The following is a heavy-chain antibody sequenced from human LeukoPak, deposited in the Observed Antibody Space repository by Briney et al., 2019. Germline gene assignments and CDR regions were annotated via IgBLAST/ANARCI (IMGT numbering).Heavy chain of an antibody. Sequence: ASVKVSCKASGYTFAGYYLHWARQAPGQGLEWMGRINPKSGGTNYAQKFQGGVTMTRDTSISTAYMELNRLRSDDTAVYYCARDGEGGPYYFDSWGQGTLVTVSS. V-gene: IGHV1-2*06. CDR1: GYTFAGYY. CDR2: INPKSGGT. D-gene: IGHD3-10*01. CDR3: ARDGEGGPYYFDS. J-gene: IGHJ4*02.